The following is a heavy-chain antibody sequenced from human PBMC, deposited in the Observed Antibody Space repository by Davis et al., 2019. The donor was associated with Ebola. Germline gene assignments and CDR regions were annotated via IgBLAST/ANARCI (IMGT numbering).Heavy chain of an antibody. D-gene: IGHD3-3*01. CDR3: ARALGTYDFWSGYPSVVWFDP. J-gene: IGHJ5*02. Sequence: SETLSLTCTVSGGSISSYYWSWIRQPPGKGLEWIGYIYYSGSTNYNPSLKSRVTISVDTSKNQFSLKLSSVTAADTAVYYCARALGTYDFWSGYPSVVWFDPWGQGTLVTVSS. V-gene: IGHV4-59*01. CDR2: IYYSGST. CDR1: GGSISSYY.